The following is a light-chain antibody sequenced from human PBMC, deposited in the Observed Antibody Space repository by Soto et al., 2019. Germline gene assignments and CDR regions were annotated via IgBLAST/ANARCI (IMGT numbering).Light chain of an antibody. CDR1: QSVTYN. CDR2: GAS. J-gene: IGKJ4*01. Sequence: ETMLTQSPATLSASPGERVTLSCRATQSVTYNLAWYQQKPGQAPRLLIYGASTRATGIPARFSGRGSGTEFTLTITSLQSEDFAVYSCQQRHDWPPTFGGGTKVEIK. CDR3: QQRHDWPPT. V-gene: IGKV3-15*01.